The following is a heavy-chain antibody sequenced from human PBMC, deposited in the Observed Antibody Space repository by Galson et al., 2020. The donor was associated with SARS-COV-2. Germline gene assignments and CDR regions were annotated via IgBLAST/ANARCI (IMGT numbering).Heavy chain of an antibody. CDR3: AKDNDILTGRPDY. V-gene: IGHV3-30*02. D-gene: IGHD3-9*01. J-gene: IGHJ4*02. Sequence: GGSLRLSCAASGFTFSSYGMHWVRQAPGKGLEWVALIRYDGSNKYYADSVKGRFTISRDNSKNTLYLQMNSLRAEDTAVYYCAKDNDILTGRPDYVGQGTLVTVSS. CDR1: GFTFSSYG. CDR2: IRYDGSNK.